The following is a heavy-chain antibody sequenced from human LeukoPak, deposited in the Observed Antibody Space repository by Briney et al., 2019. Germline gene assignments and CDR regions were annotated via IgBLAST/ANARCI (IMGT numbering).Heavy chain of an antibody. Sequence: GGSLRLSCAASGFTFSSYGMHWVRQAPGKGLEWVSSISSSSSYIYYADSVKGRFTISRDNAKNSLYLQMNSLRAEDTAVYYCASQYCSSTSCLHFDYWGQGTLVTVSS. CDR1: GFTFSSYG. V-gene: IGHV3-21*01. D-gene: IGHD2-2*01. CDR3: ASQYCSSTSCLHFDY. CDR2: ISSSSSYI. J-gene: IGHJ4*02.